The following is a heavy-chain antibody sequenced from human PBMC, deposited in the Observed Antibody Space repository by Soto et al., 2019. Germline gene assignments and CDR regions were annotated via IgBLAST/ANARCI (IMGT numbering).Heavy chain of an antibody. CDR3: ASFYGSGSYYLYYYYGMDV. D-gene: IGHD3-10*01. Sequence: GASVKVSCKASGGTFSSYAISWVRQAPGQGLEWMGGIIPIFGTANYAQKFQGRVTITADESTSTAYMELSSLRSEDTAVYYCASFYGSGSYYLYYYYGMDVCGQGTTVTVSS. CDR2: IIPIFGTA. V-gene: IGHV1-69*13. J-gene: IGHJ6*02. CDR1: GGTFSSYA.